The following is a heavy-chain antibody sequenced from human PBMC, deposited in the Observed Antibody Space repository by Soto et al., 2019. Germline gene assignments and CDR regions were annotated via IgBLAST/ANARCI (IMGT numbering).Heavy chain of an antibody. Sequence: EVQLVESGGGLAQPGGSLRLSCVASGFTFSGYWMHWVRQAPGKGLVWFSNINNDGTTTNYADSVKGRFTTSRDNAKNTLYLQVHSLRAEDTAVYYCARDSHFHYDYWGHGTLVTVSS. CDR1: GFTFSGYW. CDR2: INNDGTTT. V-gene: IGHV3-74*01. CDR3: ARDSHFHYDY. D-gene: IGHD3-3*02. J-gene: IGHJ4*01.